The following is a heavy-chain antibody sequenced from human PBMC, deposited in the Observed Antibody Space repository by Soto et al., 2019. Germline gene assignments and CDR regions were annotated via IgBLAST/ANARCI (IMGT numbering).Heavy chain of an antibody. J-gene: IGHJ4*02. CDR2: ISDSGATT. V-gene: IGHV3-23*01. CDR1: GFPFCENA. Sequence: PWGSLRLSCAASGFPFCENAIIWVRQAPGKGLEWVSGISDSGATTYYADSVRGRFTISRDNSKNTLYLQMKSLRAEDSAPYYCAKEDTSSGSLDYWGQGALVTVSS. D-gene: IGHD6-19*01. CDR3: AKEDTSSGSLDY.